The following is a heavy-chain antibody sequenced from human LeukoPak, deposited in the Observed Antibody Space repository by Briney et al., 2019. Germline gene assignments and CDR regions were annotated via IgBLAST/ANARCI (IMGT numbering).Heavy chain of an antibody. J-gene: IGHJ4*02. V-gene: IGHV1-69*01. D-gene: IGHD6-13*01. CDR3: ARDPTLAAAGRYFDY. CDR2: IIPIFGTA. CDR1: GGTFSSYA. Sequence: GSSVKVSCKASGGTFSSYAISWVRQAPGQGLEWMGGIIPIFGTANYAQKFQGRVTITADESTSTAYMELSSLRSEDTAMYYCARDPTLAAAGRYFDYWGQGTLVTVSS.